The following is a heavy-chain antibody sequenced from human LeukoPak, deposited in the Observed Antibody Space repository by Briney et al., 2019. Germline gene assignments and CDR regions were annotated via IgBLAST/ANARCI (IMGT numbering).Heavy chain of an antibody. CDR1: GGSISSSSYY. V-gene: IGHV4-39*07. J-gene: IGHJ5*02. CDR2: IYYSGST. Sequence: SETLSLTCTVSGGSISSSSYYWGWIRQPPGKGLEWIGSIYYSGSTYYNPSLKSRVTISVDTSKNQFSLKLSSVTAADTAVYYCARGRADQILNWFDPWGQGTLVTVSS. CDR3: ARGRADQILNWFDP.